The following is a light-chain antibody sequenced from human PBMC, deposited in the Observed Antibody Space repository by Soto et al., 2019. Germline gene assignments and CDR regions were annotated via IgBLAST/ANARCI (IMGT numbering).Light chain of an antibody. J-gene: IGLJ3*02. CDR2: DVS. V-gene: IGLV2-14*03. Sequence: QSVLTQPASVSGSPGQSFTIPCTGSSTDVGAYHSVSWYQQHPGKAPKLIILDVSNRPSGVSNRFSGSKSGNTASLTISGLQAEDEADYYCSSFTDTGTVMFGGGTQLTVL. CDR1: STDVGAYHS. CDR3: SSFTDTGTVM.